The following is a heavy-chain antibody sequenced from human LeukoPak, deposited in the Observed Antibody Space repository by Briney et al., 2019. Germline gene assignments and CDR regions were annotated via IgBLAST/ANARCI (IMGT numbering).Heavy chain of an antibody. D-gene: IGHD2-15*01. CDR2: INPNSGGT. J-gene: IGHJ6*02. CDR1: GYTFTGHY. V-gene: IGHV1-2*07. Sequence: ASVKVSCKASGYTFTGHYMQWVRQAPGQGLEWMGWINPNSGGTNYAHRFQGRVTMTRDTSTSTAYMELRRLRSDDSAVYYCARDRLGLSGPGYYYYGMDVWGQGTTVTVSS. CDR3: ARDRLGLSGPGYYYYGMDV.